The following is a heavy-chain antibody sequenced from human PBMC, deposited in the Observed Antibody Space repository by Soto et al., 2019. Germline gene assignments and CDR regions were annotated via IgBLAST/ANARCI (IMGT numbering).Heavy chain of an antibody. CDR1: GFTFSKFG. V-gene: IGHV3-30*18. J-gene: IGHJ4*02. CDR3: AKDRRKWGDSPFEK. Sequence: QVQLVESGGGVVQPGRSLRLSCAASGFTFSKFGMHRLRQAPGRGLEWVAGISNDGSDEYYVDSVKGRFNISRDNSKITLSLQMNSLRFEDTAVYFCAKDRRKWGDSPFEKWGQGTLVTVSS. D-gene: IGHD2-21*02. CDR2: ISNDGSDE.